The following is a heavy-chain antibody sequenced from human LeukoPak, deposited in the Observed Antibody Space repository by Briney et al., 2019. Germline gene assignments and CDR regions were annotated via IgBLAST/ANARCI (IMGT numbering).Heavy chain of an antibody. CDR3: AIINTVWNAFDI. CDR2: IYYSGST. V-gene: IGHV4-59*01. J-gene: IGHJ3*02. CDR1: GASISTYY. D-gene: IGHD1-1*01. Sequence: SETLSLTCTVSGASISTYYWSWIRQPPGKGLECIGYIYYSGSTNYNPSLKSRVTMSVDTSKNQFSLKLSSVTAADKAVYYCAIINTVWNAFDIWGQGTMVTVS.